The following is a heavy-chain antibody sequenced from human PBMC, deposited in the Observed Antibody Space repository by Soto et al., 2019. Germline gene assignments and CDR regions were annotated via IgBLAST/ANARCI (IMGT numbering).Heavy chain of an antibody. CDR2: IYHSGST. V-gene: IGHV4-30-2*01. Sequence: SETLSLTCAVSGGSISSGGYSWSWIRQPPGKGLEWIGYIYHSGSTYYNPSLKSRVTISVDTSKNQSSLKLSSVTAADTAVYYCARVEGVIATALDYWGQGTLVTVSS. J-gene: IGHJ4*02. CDR1: GGSISSGGYS. D-gene: IGHD6-13*01. CDR3: ARVEGVIATALDY.